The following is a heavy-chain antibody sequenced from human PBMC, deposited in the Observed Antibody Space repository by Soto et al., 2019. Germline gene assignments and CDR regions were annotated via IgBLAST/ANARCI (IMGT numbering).Heavy chain of an antibody. D-gene: IGHD6-6*01. V-gene: IGHV1-18*01. CDR2: FSAYNGNT. CDR1: GYTFTSYG. J-gene: IGHJ6*01. CDR3: ARGESIGDD. Sequence: QVQLVQSGAEVKKPGASVKVSCKASGYTFTSYGISWVRQAPGQGLEWTGWFSAYNGNTNYSQNLQGRVTLTTDTSTSTAYMVLRSLRCAYPALYYCARGESIGDDWEQGTTVTVDS.